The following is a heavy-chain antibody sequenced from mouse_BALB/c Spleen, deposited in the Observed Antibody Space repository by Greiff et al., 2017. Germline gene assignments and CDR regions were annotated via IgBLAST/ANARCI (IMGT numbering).Heavy chain of an antibody. CDR2: IDPSDSYT. J-gene: IGHJ4*01. D-gene: IGHD2-14*01. CDR1: GYTFTSYW. Sequence: QVQLQQPGAELVKPGASVKLSCKASGYTFTSYWMHWVKQRPGQGLEWIGEIDPSDSYTNYNQKFKGKATLTVDKSSSTAYMQLSSLTSEDSAVYYCARKGAYRDDGGYAMDYWGQGTSVTVSS. CDR3: ARKGAYRDDGGYAMDY. V-gene: IGHV1-69*02.